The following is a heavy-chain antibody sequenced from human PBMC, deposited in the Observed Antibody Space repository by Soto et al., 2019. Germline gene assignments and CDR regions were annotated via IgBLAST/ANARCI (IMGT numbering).Heavy chain of an antibody. CDR2: IYWSDEK. Sequence: QITLKESGTTLVKPTQTLTLTCTFSGFSLSISGEGVGWIRQPPGKALEWLALIYWSDEKHYSPSLKNRLTITKDTSKNQVVLTMTNMDPVDTATYYCARLVYRAGGRIFDSWGQGSLVTVSS. V-gene: IGHV2-5*01. D-gene: IGHD3-16*01. J-gene: IGHJ4*02. CDR3: ARLVYRAGGRIFDS. CDR1: GFSLSISGEG.